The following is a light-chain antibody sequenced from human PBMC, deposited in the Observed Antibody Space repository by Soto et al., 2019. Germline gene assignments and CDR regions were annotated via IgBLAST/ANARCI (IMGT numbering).Light chain of an antibody. V-gene: IGKV1-5*01. J-gene: IGKJ2*01. Sequence: DIQLTQSPSILSASGGDRVTITCRASQSIANRLAWYQQKPGKTPKLLIYGASTLESGVPSRFSGSGSGTEFTLTIHSLQTDDFATYYCQQYNRSYPFGQGTKLEIK. CDR3: QQYNRSYP. CDR1: QSIANR. CDR2: GAS.